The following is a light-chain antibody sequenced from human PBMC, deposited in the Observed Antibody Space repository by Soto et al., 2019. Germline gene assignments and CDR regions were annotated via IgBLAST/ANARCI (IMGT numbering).Light chain of an antibody. CDR2: DVT. V-gene: IGLV2-14*03. CDR3: SSYTTSNTRQIV. J-gene: IGLJ1*01. Sequence: QSVLTRPASVSGSPGQSITISCTGTISDVGGYNYVSWYQHHPGKAPKLIIYDVTNRPSGVSNPFSGSKSGNTASLTISGLQPEDEADYYCSSYTTSNTRQIVFGTGTKVTVL. CDR1: ISDVGGYNY.